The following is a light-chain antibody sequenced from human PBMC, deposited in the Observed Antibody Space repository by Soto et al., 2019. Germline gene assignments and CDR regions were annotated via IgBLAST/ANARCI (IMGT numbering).Light chain of an antibody. Sequence: DIQLTQSPSFLSASVGDRVTITCRASQGISSYLAWYQQKPGKAPKLLISAASTLQSGVPSRFSGSGSGTEFTLTISSLQPEDFATYYCQQVNSYRYTFGQGTKLEIK. V-gene: IGKV1-9*01. CDR3: QQVNSYRYT. CDR2: AAS. J-gene: IGKJ2*01. CDR1: QGISSY.